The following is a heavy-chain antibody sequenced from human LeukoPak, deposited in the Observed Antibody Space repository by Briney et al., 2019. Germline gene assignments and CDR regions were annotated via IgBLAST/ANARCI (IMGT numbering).Heavy chain of an antibody. Sequence: PGGSLRLSCAASGFTFSSYGMHWVRQAPGKGLEWVANIKQDESEKYYVNSVKGRFTISRDNAKSSLYLQMNSLRDEDTAVYYCARICGGWPKYYFDSWGQGTLVTVSS. CDR2: IKQDESEK. D-gene: IGHD2-21*01. J-gene: IGHJ4*02. V-gene: IGHV3-7*01. CDR3: ARICGGWPKYYFDS. CDR1: GFTFSSYG.